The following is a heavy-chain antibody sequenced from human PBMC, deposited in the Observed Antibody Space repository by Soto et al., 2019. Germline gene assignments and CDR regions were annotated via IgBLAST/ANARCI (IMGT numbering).Heavy chain of an antibody. CDR2: ISNDGSNK. CDR3: AKAPYSSSWSLFDY. Sequence: PGGSLRLSCAASGFTFSSYGMHWVRQAPGKGLEWVAVISNDGSNKYYADSVKGRFTISRDNSKNTLYLQMNSLRAEDTAVYYCAKAPYSSSWSLFDYWGQGTLVTVSS. CDR1: GFTFSSYG. V-gene: IGHV3-30*18. J-gene: IGHJ4*02. D-gene: IGHD6-13*01.